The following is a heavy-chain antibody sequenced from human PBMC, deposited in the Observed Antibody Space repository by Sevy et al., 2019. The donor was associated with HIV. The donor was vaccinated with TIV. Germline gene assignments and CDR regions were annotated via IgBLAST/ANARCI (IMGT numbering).Heavy chain of an antibody. CDR1: GFTFSSYS. V-gene: IGHV3-21*01. CDR3: ARVKGEGTEGAFDI. Sequence: GGSLRLSCAASGFTFSSYSMNWVRQAPGKGLEWVSSISSSSSYIYYADSVKGRFTISRDNAKNSLYLQMNSLRAEDTAVYYCARVKGEGTEGAFDIWGQRTMVTVSS. D-gene: IGHD1-1*01. J-gene: IGHJ3*02. CDR2: ISSSSSYI.